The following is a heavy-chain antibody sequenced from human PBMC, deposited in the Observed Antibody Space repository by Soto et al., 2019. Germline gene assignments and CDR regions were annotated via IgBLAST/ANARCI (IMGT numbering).Heavy chain of an antibody. D-gene: IGHD1-7*01. Sequence: GGSMRLSCAASGFTFSSYWMSWVRQAPGKGLEWVANIKQDGSEKYYVDSVKGRFTISRDNAKNSLYLQMNSLRAEDTAVYYCARDLGGELELLYDAFDIWGQGTMVTVSS. J-gene: IGHJ3*02. CDR2: IKQDGSEK. CDR3: ARDLGGELELLYDAFDI. V-gene: IGHV3-7*05. CDR1: GFTFSSYW.